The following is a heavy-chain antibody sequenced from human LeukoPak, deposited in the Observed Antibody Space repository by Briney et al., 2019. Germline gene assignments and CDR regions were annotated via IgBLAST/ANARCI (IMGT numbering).Heavy chain of an antibody. V-gene: IGHV1-18*04. Sequence: ASVNVSCKASGYTFTSYGISWVRQAPGQGREGMGWISAYNGNTNYAQKLQGRVTMTTDTSTSTAYMELRSLRSDDTAVYYCARDRSRYYDSSVVDYWGQGTLVTVSS. D-gene: IGHD3-22*01. CDR1: GYTFTSYG. J-gene: IGHJ4*02. CDR3: ARDRSRYYDSSVVDY. CDR2: ISAYNGNT.